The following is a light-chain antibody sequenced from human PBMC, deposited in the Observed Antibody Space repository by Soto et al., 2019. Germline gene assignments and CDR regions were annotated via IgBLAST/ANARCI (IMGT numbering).Light chain of an antibody. J-gene: IGKJ1*01. Sequence: DIQMTQSPSTLSASVGDIVTITCRASHIISPWLAWYQQKPGEAPNLLIYDASSLKSGVPSRFSGSGSGTEFTLTISSLQPDDFATYYCQQYNSYSWTFGQGTKVEIK. CDR3: QQYNSYSWT. CDR2: DAS. CDR1: HIISPW. V-gene: IGKV1-5*01.